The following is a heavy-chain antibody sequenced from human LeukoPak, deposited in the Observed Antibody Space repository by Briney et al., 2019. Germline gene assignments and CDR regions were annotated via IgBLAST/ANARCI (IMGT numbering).Heavy chain of an antibody. CDR1: GYTFTSYY. CDR3: ATAYNYGRDAFDI. J-gene: IGHJ3*02. V-gene: IGHV1-46*01. CDR2: INPSGGST. Sequence: ASVKVSCKASGYTFTSYYMHWVRQAPGQGLEWMGIINPSGGSTSYAQKFQGRVTMTRDTSTSTVYMELSRLRSEDTAVYYCATAYNYGRDAFDIWGQGTMVTVSS. D-gene: IGHD5-18*01.